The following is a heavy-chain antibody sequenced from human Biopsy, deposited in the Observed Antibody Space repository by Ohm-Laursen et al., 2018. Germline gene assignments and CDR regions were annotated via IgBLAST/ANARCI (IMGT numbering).Heavy chain of an antibody. CDR3: ARILGSTVTTYSAMDV. CDR1: GFSLSNGRMG. Sequence: TTQTLTLTCSVSGFSLSNGRMGVSWIRQPPGKALEWLAHIFSNDEKAYSTSLKSRLTISKDTSKSQGVLTMTNLDPVDTATYYCARILGSTVTTYSAMDVWGQGTTVTVSS. D-gene: IGHD4-17*01. V-gene: IGHV2-26*01. J-gene: IGHJ6*02. CDR2: IFSNDEK.